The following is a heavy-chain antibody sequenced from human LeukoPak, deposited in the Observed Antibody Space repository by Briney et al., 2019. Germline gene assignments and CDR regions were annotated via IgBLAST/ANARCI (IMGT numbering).Heavy chain of an antibody. V-gene: IGHV4-30-2*01. CDR1: GGSISSGGYS. Sequence: SQTLSLTRAVSGGSISSGGYSWSWIRQPPGKGLEWIGYIYHSGSTYYNPSLKSRVTISVDRSKNQFSLKLSSVTAADTAVYYCARGYFDWLLYYDYWGQGTLVTVSS. CDR3: ARGYFDWLLYYDY. CDR2: IYHSGST. D-gene: IGHD3-9*01. J-gene: IGHJ4*02.